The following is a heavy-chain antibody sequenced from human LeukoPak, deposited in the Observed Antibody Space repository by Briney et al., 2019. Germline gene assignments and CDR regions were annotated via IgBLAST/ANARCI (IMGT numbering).Heavy chain of an antibody. J-gene: IGHJ4*01. Sequence: GGSLRFSCAASGFTFSDYEMNWFRQAPGKGLEWVAYISGSGYTIHYADSVKGRFTIFRDNAKNSLSLQMNTLRDEDSAVYYCVREAAAALDWGHGTLVTVSS. D-gene: IGHD6-13*01. CDR2: ISGSGYTI. CDR1: GFTFSDYE. V-gene: IGHV3-48*03. CDR3: VREAAAALD.